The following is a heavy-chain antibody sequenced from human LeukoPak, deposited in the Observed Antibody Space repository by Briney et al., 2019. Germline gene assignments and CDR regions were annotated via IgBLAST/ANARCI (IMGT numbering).Heavy chain of an antibody. V-gene: IGHV3-23*01. Sequence: PGGSLRFSCAASGFTFRNYVMSWVRQTPEKGLEWVSAITGDGGGTNHADSVKGRFTIFRDNSKDTLYLQMNSLRAEDTAVYYCAKEASSGNFVTIDCWGQGALVTVSS. CDR3: AKEASSGNFVTIDC. J-gene: IGHJ4*02. CDR1: GFTFRNYV. D-gene: IGHD1-26*01. CDR2: ITGDGGGT.